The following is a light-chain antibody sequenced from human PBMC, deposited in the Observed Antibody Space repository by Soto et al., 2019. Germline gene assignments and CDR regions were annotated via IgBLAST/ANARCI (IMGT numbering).Light chain of an antibody. Sequence: EIVMTQSPATLSVSPGERATLSCRASQSVSSNLAWYQQKPGQAPRLLIYGASTRATGIPARFSGSGSGTEFTLTISSLQPDDVATYYCQQYNSYPWTFGQGTKVDI. V-gene: IGKV3-15*01. CDR1: QSVSSN. J-gene: IGKJ1*01. CDR2: GAS. CDR3: QQYNSYPWT.